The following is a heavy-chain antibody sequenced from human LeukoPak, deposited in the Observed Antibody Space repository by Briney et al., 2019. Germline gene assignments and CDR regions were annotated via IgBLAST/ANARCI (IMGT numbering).Heavy chain of an antibody. J-gene: IGHJ4*02. V-gene: IGHV3-23*01. CDR2: ISGSGGST. D-gene: IGHD3-3*01. CDR1: GFTFSSYA. Sequence: GGSLRLSCAASGFTFSSYAMSWVRQAPGKGLEWVSAISGSGGSTYYADSVRGRFTISRDNSKNTLYLQMNSLRAEDMAVYYCARAFDYYFDYWGQGTLVTVSS. CDR3: ARAFDYYFDY.